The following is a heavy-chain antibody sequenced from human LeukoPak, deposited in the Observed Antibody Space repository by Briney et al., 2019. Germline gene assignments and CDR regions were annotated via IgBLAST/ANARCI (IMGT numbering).Heavy chain of an antibody. CDR3: ARGGWLQFGGFDY. CDR2: ISYDGSNN. J-gene: IGHJ4*01. D-gene: IGHD5-24*01. V-gene: IGHV3-30-3*01. CDR1: AFTFSSYA. Sequence: PGGSLRLSCAASAFTFSSYAMHWGRQAPGGGREWVAVISYDGSNNYYADSVEGRFTISRDNSKNTLYLQMNSLRAEDTAVYYCARGGWLQFGGFDYWGQGTLVTVSS.